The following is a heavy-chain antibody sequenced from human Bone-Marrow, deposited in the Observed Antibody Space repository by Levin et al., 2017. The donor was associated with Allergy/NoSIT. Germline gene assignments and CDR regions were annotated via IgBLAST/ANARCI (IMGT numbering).Heavy chain of an antibody. Sequence: LRLSCTVSGGSISSGSYYWSWIRQPAGKGLEWIGRIYTSGSTNYNPSLKSRVTISVDTSKNQFSLKLSSVTAADTAVYYCASRTPYSYGYYFDYWGQGTLVTVSS. J-gene: IGHJ4*02. CDR2: IYTSGST. V-gene: IGHV4-61*02. CDR1: GGSISSGSYY. CDR3: ASRTPYSYGYYFDY. D-gene: IGHD5-18*01.